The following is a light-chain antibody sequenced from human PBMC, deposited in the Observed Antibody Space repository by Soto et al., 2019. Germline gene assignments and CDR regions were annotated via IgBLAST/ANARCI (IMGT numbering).Light chain of an antibody. Sequence: TVMTKSAATLSASPGERAPLSCRASQSVNTNLAWYQQKPGQAPRLLIYDASTRATGIPASFSGSGSGTEFTLTIRSLQSEDSAVYYCQQYNSLPYTFGQGTKVDIK. CDR2: DAS. CDR1: QSVNTN. CDR3: QQYNSLPYT. J-gene: IGKJ2*01. V-gene: IGKV3-15*01.